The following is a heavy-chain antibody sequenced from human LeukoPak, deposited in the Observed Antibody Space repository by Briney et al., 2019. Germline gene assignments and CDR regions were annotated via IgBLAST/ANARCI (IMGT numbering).Heavy chain of an antibody. D-gene: IGHD6-19*01. CDR3: ARKPSSGRYYFDY. J-gene: IGHJ4*02. CDR1: GGSFSGYY. Sequence: PSETLSLTCAVYGGSFSGYYWSWIRQPPGKGLEWIGEINHSGSTNYNPSLKSRVTISVDTSKNQFSLKLSSVTAADTAVYYCARKPSSGRYYFDYWGQGTLVTVSS. V-gene: IGHV4-34*01. CDR2: INHSGST.